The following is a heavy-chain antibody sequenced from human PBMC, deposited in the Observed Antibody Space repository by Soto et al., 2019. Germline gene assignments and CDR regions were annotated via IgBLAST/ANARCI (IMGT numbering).Heavy chain of an antibody. J-gene: IGHJ4*02. V-gene: IGHV4-31*03. CDR1: GDSISSGGYY. CDR3: ARVGLVGAAPYFDS. D-gene: IGHD1-26*01. Sequence: SETLSLTCTVSGDSISSGGYYWSWIRQHPGEGLECIGYIYQSGSTYYNPSLRGRVTLSVDTSKDHFSLKLYSVTAADTAVYYCARVGLVGAAPYFDSWGQGTLVTVSS. CDR2: IYQSGST.